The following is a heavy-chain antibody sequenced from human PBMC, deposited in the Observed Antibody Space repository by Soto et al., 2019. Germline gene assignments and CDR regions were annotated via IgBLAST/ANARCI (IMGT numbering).Heavy chain of an antibody. Sequence: GGSLRLSCAASGFTFSSYAMHWVRQAPGKGLEWVSVISDSGSNKYYADSVKGRFTISRDNSKNTLYLQMNSLRAEDTAVYYCAKDPRERPANQFDYWGQGTLVTVSS. J-gene: IGHJ4*02. CDR1: GFTFSSYA. CDR3: AKDPRERPANQFDY. V-gene: IGHV3-23*01. CDR2: ISDSGSNK. D-gene: IGHD1-26*01.